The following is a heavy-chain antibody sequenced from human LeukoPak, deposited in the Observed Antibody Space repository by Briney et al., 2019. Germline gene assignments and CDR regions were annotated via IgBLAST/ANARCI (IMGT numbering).Heavy chain of an antibody. CDR2: INHSGST. V-gene: IGHV4-34*01. CDR1: GGSFSGYY. CDR3: ARGVYDFWSGYYTPQGNWFDP. J-gene: IGHJ5*02. D-gene: IGHD3-3*01. Sequence: SETLSLTCAVYGGSFSGYYWSWIRQPPGKGLEWIGEINHSGSTNYNPSLKSRVTISVDTSKNQFSLKLSSVTAADTAVYYCARGVYDFWSGYYTPQGNWFDPWGQGTLVTVSS.